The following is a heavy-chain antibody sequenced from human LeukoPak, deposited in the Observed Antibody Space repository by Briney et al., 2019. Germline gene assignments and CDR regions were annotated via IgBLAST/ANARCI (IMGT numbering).Heavy chain of an antibody. V-gene: IGHV3-43D*03. J-gene: IGHJ5*02. CDR2: ITWGGGRT. D-gene: IGHD3-10*01. CDR1: GFTFDDYA. CDR3: AKGPQRYGSGILGDS. Sequence: GGSLRLSCAASGFTFDDYAMYWVRPAPGKGLEWVALITWGGGRTYYGDSVKGRLTVSRYNSKNSLFLQMNSLRTEDTALYYCAKGPQRYGSGILGDSWGQGTLVTVSS.